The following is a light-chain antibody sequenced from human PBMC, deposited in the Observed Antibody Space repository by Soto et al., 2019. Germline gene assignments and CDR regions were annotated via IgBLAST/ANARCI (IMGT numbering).Light chain of an antibody. CDR2: EGS. CDR3: CSYEGSTTNWV. CDR1: SSDVGSYNL. Sequence: QSALTQPASVSGSPGQSITMSCTGTSSDVGSYNLVSWYQQHPGKAPKLIIYEGSKRPSGVSNRFSGSKSGNTASLTISGLQAEDEADYHCCSYEGSTTNWVFGGGTKLTVL. V-gene: IGLV2-23*01. J-gene: IGLJ3*02.